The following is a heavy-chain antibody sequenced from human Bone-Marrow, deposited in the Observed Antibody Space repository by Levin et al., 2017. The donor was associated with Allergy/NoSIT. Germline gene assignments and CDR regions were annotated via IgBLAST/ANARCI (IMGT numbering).Heavy chain of an antibody. CDR3: ATVRLSSSGAFDI. J-gene: IGHJ3*02. V-gene: IGHV3-23*01. CDR2: ISDTGDRK. D-gene: IGHD6-6*01. Sequence: GGSLRLSCEASGFTFSIYGMTWVRQAPGKGLEWVSSISDTGDRKYYADSVKGRFTISRDNSKNTLNLQMISLRADDTAVYYCATVRLSSSGAFDIWGQGTMVAVSS. CDR1: GFTFSIYG.